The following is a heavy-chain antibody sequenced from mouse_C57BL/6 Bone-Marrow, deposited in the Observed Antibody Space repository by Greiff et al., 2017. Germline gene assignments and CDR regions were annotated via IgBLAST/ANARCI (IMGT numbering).Heavy chain of an antibody. J-gene: IGHJ4*01. V-gene: IGHV5-6*02. CDR3: ARRGTTVVARAMDY. CDR1: GSTFSSYG. D-gene: IGHD1-1*01. CDR2: ISSGGSYT. Sequence: EVMLVESGGDLVKPGGSLKLSCAASGSTFSSYGMSWVRQTPDKRLEWVATISSGGSYTYYPDSVKGRFTISRDNAKNTLYLQMSSLKSEDTAMYYCARRGTTVVARAMDYWGQGTSVTVSS.